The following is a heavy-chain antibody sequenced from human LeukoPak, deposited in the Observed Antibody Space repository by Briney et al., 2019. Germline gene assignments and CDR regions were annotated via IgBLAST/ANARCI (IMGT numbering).Heavy chain of an antibody. CDR2: IYYSWST. J-gene: IGHJ5*02. V-gene: IGHV4-59*01. Sequence: KPSETLSLTCTVSGGSISSYYWSWIRQPPGKGLEWIGYIYYSWSTNYNLSLKSRVTISVDTSKYQFSLKMSSGTAADTAVYYCARSWPIAAAGTHGGWFDPWGQGTLVTVSS. CDR3: ARSWPIAAAGTHGGWFDP. CDR1: GGSISSYY. D-gene: IGHD6-13*01.